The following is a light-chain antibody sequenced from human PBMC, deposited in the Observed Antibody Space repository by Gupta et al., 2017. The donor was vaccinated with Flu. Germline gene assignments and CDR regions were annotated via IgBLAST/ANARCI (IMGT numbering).Light chain of an antibody. J-gene: IGKJ3*01. CDR1: QSIRTW. V-gene: IGKV1-5*03. CDR3: PQANSYTEFV. Sequence: STLSASVGDRVTITCRASQSIRTWLAWWHQKPGQAPRLPITKETNLDSGVPSRFSGSDFGIAFILTINTRQPDDFGISYSPQANSYTEFVFGHGTQVAI. CDR2: KET.